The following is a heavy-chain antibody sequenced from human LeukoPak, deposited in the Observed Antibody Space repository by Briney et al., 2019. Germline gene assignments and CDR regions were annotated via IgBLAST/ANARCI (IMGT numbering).Heavy chain of an antibody. D-gene: IGHD3-16*02. V-gene: IGHV4-4*07. Sequence: SETLSLTCTVSGASIRTYFWSWFRQPAGKGLEWIGRVHSNGDTYYNPSLEGRVTVSMDTSKNQFALNLTSLTAADTAVYYCARDIGLAHWGQGTLVTVSS. CDR2: VHSNGDT. CDR3: ARDIGLAH. CDR1: GASIRTYF. J-gene: IGHJ4*02.